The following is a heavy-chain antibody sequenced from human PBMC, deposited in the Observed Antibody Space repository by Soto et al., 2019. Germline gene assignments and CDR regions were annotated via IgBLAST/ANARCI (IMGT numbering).Heavy chain of an antibody. CDR2: ITGSGGST. CDR3: AKGSSASRPYYFDH. CDR1: GFSFSNYA. V-gene: IGHV3-23*01. Sequence: GSLRLSCAASGFSFSNYAMSWVRQAPGKGLEWVSAITGSGGSTYHADSVKGRLTISRDNSKTTLFLQMSSLRADDTAVYYCAKGSSASRPYYFDHWGQGMLVTVSS. J-gene: IGHJ4*02. D-gene: IGHD6-19*01.